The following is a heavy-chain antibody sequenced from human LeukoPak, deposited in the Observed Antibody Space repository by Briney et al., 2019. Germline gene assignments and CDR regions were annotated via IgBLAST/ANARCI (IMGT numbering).Heavy chain of an antibody. D-gene: IGHD6-6*01. CDR3: ARDPYSSSSAVGDY. CDR1: GFTFSSYS. Sequence: PGGSLRLSCAASGFTFSSYSMNWVRQAPGKGLEWVSSISSSSSYIYYADSVEGRFTISRDNAKNSLYLQMNSLRAEDTAVYYCARDPYSSSSAVGDYWGQGTLVTVSS. J-gene: IGHJ4*02. CDR2: ISSSSSYI. V-gene: IGHV3-21*01.